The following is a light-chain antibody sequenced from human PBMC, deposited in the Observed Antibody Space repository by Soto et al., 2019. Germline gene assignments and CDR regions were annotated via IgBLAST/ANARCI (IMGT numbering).Light chain of an antibody. CDR3: QQYNNWAQT. J-gene: IGKJ1*01. Sequence: EIVMTQSPATLSVSPGERATLSCRASQSVSSNLAWYQQKPGQAPRLLIYGASTRATGIPARFSGSGSGTEFTLTVSSLLSEDVAVYYCQQYNNWAQTFGQGTKV. V-gene: IGKV3-15*01. CDR2: GAS. CDR1: QSVSSN.